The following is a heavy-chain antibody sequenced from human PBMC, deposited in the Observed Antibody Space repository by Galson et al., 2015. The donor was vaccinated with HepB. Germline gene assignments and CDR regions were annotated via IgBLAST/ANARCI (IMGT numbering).Heavy chain of an antibody. D-gene: IGHD2/OR15-2a*01. J-gene: IGHJ4*02. V-gene: IGHV2-70*11. CDR3: ARSSMALGGFDY. Sequence: PALVKPTQTLKLTCIFSGFSLTTSGMCVNWIRQPPGKALEWLARIDWDDDKYYSTSLKTRLTISKDTSKNQVVLTMTNMDPVDTATYYCARSSMALGGFDYWGQGTLVTVSS. CDR2: IDWDDDK. CDR1: GFSLTTSGMC.